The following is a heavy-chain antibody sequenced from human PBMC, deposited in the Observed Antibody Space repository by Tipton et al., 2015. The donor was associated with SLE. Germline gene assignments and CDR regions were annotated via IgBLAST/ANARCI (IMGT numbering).Heavy chain of an antibody. CDR2: ISSSSSYI. V-gene: IGHV3-21*01. CDR1: GFTFSSYS. CDR3: ARSRVGGAVAGYDAFDI. Sequence: VQLVQSGGGVVRPGGSLRLSCAASGFTFSSYSMNWVRQAPGKGLEWVSSISSSSSYIYYADSVKGRFTISRDNAKNSLYLQMNSLRAEDTAVYYCARSRVGGAVAGYDAFDIWGQGTMVTVSS. J-gene: IGHJ3*02. D-gene: IGHD6-19*01.